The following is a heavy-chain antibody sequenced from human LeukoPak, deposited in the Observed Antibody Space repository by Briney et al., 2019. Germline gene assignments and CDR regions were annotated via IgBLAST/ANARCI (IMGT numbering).Heavy chain of an antibody. D-gene: IGHD5-18*01. CDR2: IYYSGST. J-gene: IGHJ4*02. Sequence: SETLSLTCTVSGGSISSYYWSWIRQPPEKGLEWIGYIYYSGSTYYNPSLKSRVTISVDTSKNQFSLKLSSVTAADTAVYYCAGSVDTAMVTFDYWGQGTLVTVSS. V-gene: IGHV4-30-4*01. CDR1: GGSISSYY. CDR3: AGSVDTAMVTFDY.